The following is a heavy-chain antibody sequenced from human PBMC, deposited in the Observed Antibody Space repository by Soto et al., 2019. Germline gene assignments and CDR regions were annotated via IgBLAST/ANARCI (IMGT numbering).Heavy chain of an antibody. CDR3: ARGGSSRSAEYYQH. J-gene: IGHJ1*01. V-gene: IGHV1-18*01. CDR2: ISGYNGNT. Sequence: QVQLVQSAAEVKKPGASVKVSCRASGYTFTNYGISWVRQAPGQGPEWMGWISGYNGNTSYVQTLQDRLTMTTDTSTSTAYMELRSLRSDDTAVYYCARGGSSRSAEYYQHWGQGTLVIVSS. CDR1: GYTFTNYG. D-gene: IGHD6-13*01.